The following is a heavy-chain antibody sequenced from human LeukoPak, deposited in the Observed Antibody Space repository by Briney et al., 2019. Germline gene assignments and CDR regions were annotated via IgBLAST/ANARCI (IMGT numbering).Heavy chain of an antibody. D-gene: IGHD3-10*01. J-gene: IGHJ4*02. CDR1: GGTFSSYA. CDR2: IIPIFGTA. CDR3: ARGSKWFGELIRRGDYYFDD. V-gene: IGHV1-69*13. Sequence: SVKVSCKASGGTFSSYAISWVRQAPGQGLEWMGGIIPIFGTANYAQKFQGRVTITADESTSTAYMELSSLRSEDTAVYYCARGSKWFGELIRRGDYYFDDWGQGTLVTVSS.